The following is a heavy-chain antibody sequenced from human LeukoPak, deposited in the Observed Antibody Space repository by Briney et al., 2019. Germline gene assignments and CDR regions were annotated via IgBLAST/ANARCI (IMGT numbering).Heavy chain of an antibody. D-gene: IGHD3-16*01. CDR1: GFTFSDSY. J-gene: IGHJ4*02. V-gene: IGHV3-11*01. Sequence: GGSLRLSCSASGFTFSDSYMSWIRQVPGKGLEWVSYISDSGGTIYYADSVKGRFTISRDNAKNSLYLQMNSLRAEETAVYYCAREGGDWGEGYFDSWGQGTLVNVSS. CDR3: AREGGDWGEGYFDS. CDR2: ISDSGGTI.